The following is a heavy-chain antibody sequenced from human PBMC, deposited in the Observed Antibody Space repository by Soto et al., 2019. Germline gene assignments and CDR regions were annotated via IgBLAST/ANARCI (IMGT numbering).Heavy chain of an antibody. CDR1: GYSISSGYY. CDR2: IYHSGST. J-gene: IGHJ4*02. CDR3: ASVDSSSSSLPFVY. D-gene: IGHD6-6*01. Sequence: SETLSLTCAVSGYSISSGYYWGWIRQPPGKGLEWIGSIYHSGSTYYNPSLKSRVTISVDTSKNQFSLKLSSVTAADTTVYYCASVDSSSSSLPFVYWGQGTLVTVSS. V-gene: IGHV4-38-2*01.